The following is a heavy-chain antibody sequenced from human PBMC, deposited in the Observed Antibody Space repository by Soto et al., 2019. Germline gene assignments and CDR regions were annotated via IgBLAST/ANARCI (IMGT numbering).Heavy chain of an antibody. CDR2: LYDLDGS. J-gene: IGHJ3*01. CDR1: GLTISGKKY. V-gene: IGHV3-53*01. CDR3: ATWHERQHAYDV. Sequence: DVQLVESGGGLFQPGESLRLSCAAFGLTISGKKYVAWVRQAPGKGLEWVSALYDLDGSFYADSVKGRFTTSSDSSKTTVYLQMNALRPDDTAVYYCATWHERQHAYDVWGQGTTVTVSS. D-gene: IGHD1-1*01.